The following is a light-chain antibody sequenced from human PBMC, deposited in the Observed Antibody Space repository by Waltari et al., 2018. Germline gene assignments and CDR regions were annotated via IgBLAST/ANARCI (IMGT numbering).Light chain of an antibody. Sequence: DIQMTQSPSTLSASVGDRVTITCRASQSISSYLNWYQQKPGKAPKLLIYAASSLQTGVPSRFSGSGSGTYFTLTISSLQPEDFATYSCEQSYGAPWTFGQGTKVEIK. V-gene: IGKV1-39*01. J-gene: IGKJ1*01. CDR2: AAS. CDR3: EQSYGAPWT. CDR1: QSISSY.